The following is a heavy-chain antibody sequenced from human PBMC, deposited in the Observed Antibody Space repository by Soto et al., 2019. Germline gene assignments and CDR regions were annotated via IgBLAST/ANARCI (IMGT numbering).Heavy chain of an antibody. Sequence: PSETLSLTCTVSGGSISSGGYYWSWIRQHPGKGLEWIGYIYYSGSTYYNPSLKSRVTISVDTSKNQFSLKLSSVTAADTAVYYCARAQIVPAANYYYYGMDVWGQGTTVTVSS. CDR2: IYYSGST. CDR3: ARAQIVPAANYYYYGMDV. D-gene: IGHD2-2*01. CDR1: GGSISSGGYY. V-gene: IGHV4-31*03. J-gene: IGHJ6*02.